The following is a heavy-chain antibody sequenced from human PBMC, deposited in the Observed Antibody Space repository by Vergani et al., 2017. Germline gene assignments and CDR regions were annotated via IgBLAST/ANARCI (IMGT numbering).Heavy chain of an antibody. Sequence: EVQLVQSGAEVKKPGESLKISCKGSGYSFTSYWIGWVRQMPGKGLEWMGIISPGDSDTRYSPSFQGQVTISAEKSISTAYLQWSRLTASDTARYYCAKVRGGEDVGYGMDVWGQGTTVTVSS. V-gene: IGHV5-51*03. CDR1: GYSFTSYW. J-gene: IGHJ6*02. CDR3: AKVRGGEDVGYGMDV. D-gene: IGHD3-10*01. CDR2: ISPGDSDT.